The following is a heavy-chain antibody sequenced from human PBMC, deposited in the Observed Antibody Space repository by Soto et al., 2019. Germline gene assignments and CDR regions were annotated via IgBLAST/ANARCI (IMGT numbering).Heavy chain of an antibody. Sequence: SETLSLTCAVYGGSFSGYYWSWIRQPPGKGLEWIGEINHSGSTNCNPSLKSRVTISVDTSKNQFSLKLSSLTAADTAVYYCARGPPQSSDYYFLFDYWGQGTVVTVSS. D-gene: IGHD3-22*01. CDR2: INHSGST. CDR1: GGSFSGYY. J-gene: IGHJ4*02. V-gene: IGHV4-34*01. CDR3: ARGPPQSSDYYFLFDY.